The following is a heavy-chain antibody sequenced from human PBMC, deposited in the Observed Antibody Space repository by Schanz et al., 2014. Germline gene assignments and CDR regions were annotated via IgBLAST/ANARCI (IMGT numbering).Heavy chain of an antibody. CDR2: ISYGTSYI. CDR3: ARVALPGYSSPRDAFDI. CDR1: GFTFSSYA. D-gene: IGHD5-18*01. J-gene: IGHJ3*02. Sequence: EVQLVESGGGLIQPGGSLRLSCAASGFTFSSYAMSWVRQAPGKGLEWVSSISYGTSYIYYAESVKGRFTISRDNAKNSLYLQMNGLRAEDTAVYYCARVALPGYSSPRDAFDIWGQGTMVTVSS. V-gene: IGHV3-21*01.